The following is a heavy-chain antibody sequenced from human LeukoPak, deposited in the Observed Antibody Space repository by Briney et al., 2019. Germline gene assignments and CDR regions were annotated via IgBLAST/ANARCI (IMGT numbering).Heavy chain of an antibody. CDR1: GFTFSSYA. CDR2: ITGSGGRT. Sequence: GGSLRLSCAASGFTFSSYAMNWVRQAPGKGLEGFSAITGSGGRTYYADSVKGRFTISRDNSKNTLYLQMNSLRAEDTAIYYCAKNRLGARDYFDSWGQGTLVTVSS. V-gene: IGHV3-23*01. CDR3: AKNRLGARDYFDS. D-gene: IGHD1-14*01. J-gene: IGHJ4*02.